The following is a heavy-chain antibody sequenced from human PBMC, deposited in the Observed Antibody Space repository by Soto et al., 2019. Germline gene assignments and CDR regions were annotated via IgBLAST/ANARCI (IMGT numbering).Heavy chain of an antibody. CDR2: IYYSGST. CDR3: ARRLYYDSSGFEGGGMDV. V-gene: IGHV4-39*01. D-gene: IGHD3-22*01. CDR1: GGSIRSSSYY. Sequence: SETLSLTCTVSGGSIRSSSYYWGWIRQPPGKGLEWIGSIYYSGSTYYNPSLKSRVTISVDTSKNQFSLKLSSVTAADTAVYYCARRLYYDSSGFEGGGMDVWGQGTTVTVSS. J-gene: IGHJ6*02.